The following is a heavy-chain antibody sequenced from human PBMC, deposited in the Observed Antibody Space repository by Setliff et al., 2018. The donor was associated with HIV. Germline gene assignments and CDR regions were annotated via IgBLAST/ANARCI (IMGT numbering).Heavy chain of an antibody. J-gene: IGHJ6*03. CDR2: FYYSGGT. D-gene: IGHD2-2*01. CDR1: GDSVSSYY. Sequence: PSETLSLTCAVSGDSVSSYYWTWIRQPPGTGLEWIGYFYYSGGTRYNPSLESRVTISVDMSKNQFSLKLSSVTAADTAVYYCARGLGRGSSEYYYYYYYMDVWGKGTTVTVS. V-gene: IGHV4-59*02. CDR3: ARGLGRGSSEYYYYYYYMDV.